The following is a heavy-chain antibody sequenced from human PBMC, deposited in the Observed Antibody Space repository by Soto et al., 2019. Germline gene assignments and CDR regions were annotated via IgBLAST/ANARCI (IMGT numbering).Heavy chain of an antibody. CDR3: ARGLCTGGTCYGLTFDL. CDR2: MAPFSGNT. Sequence: QVQLVQSGAEMKKPGASVKVACKASGYTFTSFDISWLRQATGQGLEWMGWMAPFSGNTGSAQKFQGRISLTRNTSINTAYMELTGLTSDDTAMYYWARGLCTGGTCYGLTFDLWGQGTVVTVSS. CDR1: GYTFTSFD. J-gene: IGHJ3*01. V-gene: IGHV1-8*01. D-gene: IGHD2-15*01.